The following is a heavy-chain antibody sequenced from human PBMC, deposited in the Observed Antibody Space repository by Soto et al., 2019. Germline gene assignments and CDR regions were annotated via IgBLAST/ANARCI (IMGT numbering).Heavy chain of an antibody. D-gene: IGHD2-2*03. Sequence: PGGSLRLSCAASGFTFSSYAMSWVRQAPGKGLEWVSVITGSGGSTYYADSVKGRFTISRDNSKNTLYLQMNSLRAEDTAVYYCAKDYLPGNGWSREQFDSLSQGALLPVSS. CDR3: AKDYLPGNGWSREQFDS. V-gene: IGHV3-23*01. CDR1: GFTFSSYA. J-gene: IGHJ4*02. CDR2: ITGSGGST.